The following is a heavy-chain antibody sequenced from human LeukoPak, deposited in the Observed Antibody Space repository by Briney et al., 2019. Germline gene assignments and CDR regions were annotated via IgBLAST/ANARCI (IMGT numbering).Heavy chain of an antibody. V-gene: IGHV3-23*01. J-gene: IGHJ4*02. CDR2: ISGSGGST. Sequence: GGSLRLSCAASGFTFSSYAMSWVRQAPGKGLEWVSAISGSGGSTYYADSVKGRFTVSRDNSKNTLYLQMNSLRAEDTAVYYCAKEGERWLQLLLDYWGQGTLVTVSS. D-gene: IGHD5-24*01. CDR3: AKEGERWLQLLLDY. CDR1: GFTFSSYA.